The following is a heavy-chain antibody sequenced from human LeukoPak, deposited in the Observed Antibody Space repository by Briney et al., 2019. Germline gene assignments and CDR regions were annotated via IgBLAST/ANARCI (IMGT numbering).Heavy chain of an antibody. Sequence: GGSLRLSCAASGFTFSDYYMSWIRQAPGKGLEWVSYISSSGSSKYYADSVKGRFTISRDNAKNSLYLQMNSLRAEDTAVYYCAKRWFGELTAADYWGQGTLVTVSS. CDR2: ISSSGSSK. CDR3: AKRWFGELTAADY. D-gene: IGHD3-10*01. J-gene: IGHJ4*02. CDR1: GFTFSDYY. V-gene: IGHV3-11*01.